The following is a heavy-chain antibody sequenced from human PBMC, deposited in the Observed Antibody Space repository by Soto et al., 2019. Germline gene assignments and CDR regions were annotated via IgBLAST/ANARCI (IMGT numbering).Heavy chain of an antibody. CDR2: INPNSGGT. CDR3: ARERGAAIYYYYGMDV. J-gene: IGHJ6*02. D-gene: IGHD3-16*01. Sequence: ASVKVSCKASGYTFTGYYMHWVRQAPGQGLEWMGWINPNSGGTNYAQKFQGWVTMTRDTSISTAYMELSRLRSDDTAVYYCARERGAAIYYYYGMDVWGQGTTVTVSS. V-gene: IGHV1-2*04. CDR1: GYTFTGYY.